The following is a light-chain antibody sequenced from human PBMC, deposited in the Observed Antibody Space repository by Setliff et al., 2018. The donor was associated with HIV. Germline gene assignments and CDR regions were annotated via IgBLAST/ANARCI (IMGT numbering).Light chain of an antibody. CDR2: EVS. V-gene: IGLV2-18*02. J-gene: IGLJ1*01. CDR1: SSDVGTYNR. Sequence: QSVLAQPPSVSGSPGQSVTISCTGTSSDVGTYNRVAWYQQTPGAAPKLIIYEVSNRPSGVPDRFSGSNSGNTASLTIPGLQAEDEADYYCSSYARTSYGSSSTYVFGTGTKVTVL. CDR3: SSYARTSYGSSSTYV.